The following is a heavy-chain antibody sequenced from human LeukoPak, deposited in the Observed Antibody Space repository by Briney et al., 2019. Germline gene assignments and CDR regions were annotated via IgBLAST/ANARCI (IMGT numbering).Heavy chain of an antibody. D-gene: IGHD3-22*01. CDR1: GFTFSSYA. CDR2: ISYDGSNK. V-gene: IGHV3-30*04. Sequence: GGSLRLSCAASGFTFSSYAMHWVRQAPGKGLEWVAVISYDGSNKYYADSVKGRFTISRDNSKNTLYLQMNSLRAEDTAVYYCARDPHYDSSGYYPNWFDPWGQGTLVTVSS. CDR3: ARDPHYDSSGYYPNWFDP. J-gene: IGHJ5*02.